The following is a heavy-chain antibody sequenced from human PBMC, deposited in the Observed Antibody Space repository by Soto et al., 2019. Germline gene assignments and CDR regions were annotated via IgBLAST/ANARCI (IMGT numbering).Heavy chain of an antibody. CDR3: AKVSKGNYASFDY. D-gene: IGHD1-7*01. Sequence: PGGSLRLSCAASGFTFSSYAMSWVRQAPGKGLEWVSVIGGSGASTHYGDSVKGRLTISRDNSKNTLFLQMNSLRAEDTAVYYCAKVSKGNYASFDYWGQGTLVTVSS. V-gene: IGHV3-23*01. CDR2: IGGSGAST. J-gene: IGHJ4*02. CDR1: GFTFSSYA.